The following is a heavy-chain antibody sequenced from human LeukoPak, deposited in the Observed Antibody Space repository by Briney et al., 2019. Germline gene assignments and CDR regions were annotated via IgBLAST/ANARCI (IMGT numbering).Heavy chain of an antibody. D-gene: IGHD3-10*01. V-gene: IGHV4-39*01. CDR1: GGSISSSSYY. Sequence: PSETLSLTCTVSGGSISSSSYYWGWIRQPPGKGLEWIGGIYYSGSTYYNPSLKSRVTISVDTSKNQFSLKLSSVTAADTAVYYCATLTGAPFDYWGQGTLVTVSS. CDR2: IYYSGST. CDR3: ATLTGAPFDY. J-gene: IGHJ4*02.